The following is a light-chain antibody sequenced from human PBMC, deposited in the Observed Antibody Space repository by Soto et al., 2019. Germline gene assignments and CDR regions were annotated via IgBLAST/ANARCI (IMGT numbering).Light chain of an antibody. CDR2: SNN. CDR1: SSNIGSNT. Sequence: QSVLTQPPSETGTTGQRVTISNTGSSSNIGSNTVNWYQQLPGTAPKLVIYSNNQRPSGVPDRFSGSKSGTSASLAISGLQSEDEADYYCVAWDDSLNGYVVFGGGTKVTVL. V-gene: IGLV1-44*01. CDR3: VAWDDSLNGYVV. J-gene: IGLJ2*01.